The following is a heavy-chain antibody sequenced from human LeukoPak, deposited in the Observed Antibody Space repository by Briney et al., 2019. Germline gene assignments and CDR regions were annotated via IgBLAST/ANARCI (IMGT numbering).Heavy chain of an antibody. CDR3: AKYYYDSSGYYWGYFDY. J-gene: IGHJ4*02. D-gene: IGHD3-22*01. CDR2: INHSGST. Sequence: PSETLSLTCAVYGGSFSGYYWSWIRQPPGKGLEWIGEINHSGSTNYNPSLKSRVTISVDTSKNQFSLKLSSVTAADTAVYYCAKYYYDSSGYYWGYFDYWGQGTLVTVSS. CDR1: GGSFSGYY. V-gene: IGHV4-34*01.